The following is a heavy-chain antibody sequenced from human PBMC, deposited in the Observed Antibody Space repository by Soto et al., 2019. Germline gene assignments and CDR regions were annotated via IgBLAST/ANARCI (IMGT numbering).Heavy chain of an antibody. Sequence: ASVKVSCKVSGYTLTELSMHWVRQAPGKGLEWMGGFDPEDGTANYAQKFQGRVTITADESTSTAYMELSSLRSEDTAVYYCARESRYCSGGSCYFLPGIDYWGQGTLVTSPQ. CDR3: ARESRYCSGGSCYFLPGIDY. CDR1: GYTLTELS. J-gene: IGHJ4*02. V-gene: IGHV1-24*01. CDR2: FDPEDGTA. D-gene: IGHD2-15*01.